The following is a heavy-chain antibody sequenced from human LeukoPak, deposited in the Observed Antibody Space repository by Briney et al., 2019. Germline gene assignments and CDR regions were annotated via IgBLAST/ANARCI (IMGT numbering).Heavy chain of an antibody. CDR1: GNYW. CDR3: AKAGLLWFGESWMDV. J-gene: IGHJ6*02. D-gene: IGHD3-10*01. CDR2: INSDGSWT. Sequence: GGSLRLSCVASGNYWMHWVRQAPGKGLVWVSHINSDGSWTSYADSVKGRFTISKDNAKNTVYLQMNSLRAEDTAMYFCAKAGLLWFGESWMDVWGQGTTVTVSS. V-gene: IGHV3-74*01.